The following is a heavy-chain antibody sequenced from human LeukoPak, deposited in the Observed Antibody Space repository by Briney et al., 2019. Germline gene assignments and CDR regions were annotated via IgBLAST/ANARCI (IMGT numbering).Heavy chain of an antibody. D-gene: IGHD4-11*01. Sequence: GGSLRLSCAASGFTVSSNYMSWVRQAPGKGLEWVSVIYSGGSTYYADSVKGRFTISRDNSKNTLYLQMNSLRAEDTAVYYCARDHRNYGDFGYWGQGTLVTVSS. CDR2: IYSGGST. CDR3: ARDHRNYGDFGY. V-gene: IGHV3-53*01. CDR1: GFTVSSNY. J-gene: IGHJ4*02.